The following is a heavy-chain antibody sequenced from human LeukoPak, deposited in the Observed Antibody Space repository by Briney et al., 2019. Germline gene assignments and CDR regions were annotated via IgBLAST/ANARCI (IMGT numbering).Heavy chain of an antibody. D-gene: IGHD6-13*01. V-gene: IGHV4-39*01. Sequence: SETLSLTCTVSGGSISSSSYYWGWIRQPPGKGLEWIGGIYYSGSTYYNPSLKSRVTISVDTSKNQFSLKLSSVTAADTAVYYCARHKVAAAGFGQHYYFDYWGQGTLVTVSS. CDR1: GGSISSSSYY. J-gene: IGHJ4*02. CDR2: IYYSGST. CDR3: ARHKVAAAGFGQHYYFDY.